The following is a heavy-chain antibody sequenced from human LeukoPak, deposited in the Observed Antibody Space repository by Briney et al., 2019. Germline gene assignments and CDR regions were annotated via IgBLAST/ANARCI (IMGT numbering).Heavy chain of an antibody. D-gene: IGHD1-26*01. CDR3: ARGRSYDGWELRYYFDY. V-gene: IGHV4-34*01. CDR2: INHSGST. CDR1: GGSFSGYY. Sequence: SETLSLTCAVYGGSFSGYYWSWIRQPPGKGLEWIREINHSGSTNYNPSLKSRVTISVDTSKNQFSLKLSSVTAADTAVYYCARGRSYDGWELRYYFDYWGQGTLVTVSS. J-gene: IGHJ4*02.